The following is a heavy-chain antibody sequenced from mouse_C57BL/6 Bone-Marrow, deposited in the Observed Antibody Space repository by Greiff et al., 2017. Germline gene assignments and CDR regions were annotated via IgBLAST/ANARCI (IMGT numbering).Heavy chain of an antibody. CDR3: ARLDDDWFAY. CDR2: INPSSGYT. CDR1: GYTFTSYW. J-gene: IGHJ3*01. Sequence: QVQLQQSGAELAKPGASVKLSCKASGYTFTSYWMHWVKQRPGQGLEWIGYINPSSGYTKYNQKFKDKAKLTADKSSSTAYMQLSNLTYEDSAVSYCARLDDDWFAYWGQGTLVTVSA. V-gene: IGHV1-7*01.